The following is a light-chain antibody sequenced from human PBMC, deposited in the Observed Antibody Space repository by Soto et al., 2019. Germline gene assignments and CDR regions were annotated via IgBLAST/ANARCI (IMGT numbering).Light chain of an antibody. V-gene: IGLV1-44*01. CDR1: NSNIGSNT. J-gene: IGLJ1*01. Sequence: QSVLTQPPSASGTPGQRVTISCSGSNSNIGSNTVNWYQQLPRTAPKVLIYSNNQRPSGVPDRFSGSKSGTSASLAISGLQSEDEDDYFCGAWDDSLNADVFGTGTKLTVL. CDR2: SNN. CDR3: GAWDDSLNADV.